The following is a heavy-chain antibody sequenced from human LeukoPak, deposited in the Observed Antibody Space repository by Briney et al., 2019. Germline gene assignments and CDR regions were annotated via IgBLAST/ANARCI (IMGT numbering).Heavy chain of an antibody. J-gene: IGHJ4*02. CDR1: GGSISSGGYY. V-gene: IGHV4-31*03. CDR2: IYYSGST. D-gene: IGHD6-13*01. Sequence: SETLSLTCTVSGGSISSGGYYWSWIRQHPGKGLEWIGYIYYSGSTYYNPSLKSRVTISVDTSKNQFSLKLSSVTAADTAVYYCASLDSSSWYPLDYWGQGTLVTVSS. CDR3: ASLDSSSWYPLDY.